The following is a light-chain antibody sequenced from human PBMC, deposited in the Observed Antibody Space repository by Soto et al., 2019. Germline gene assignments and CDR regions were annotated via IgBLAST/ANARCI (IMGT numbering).Light chain of an antibody. Sequence: DIQLPQSPSTLSASVADSVTITCRASQSISTWLAWYQQKPGKAPKLLIYKASNLEDGVPSRFSGSGSGTEFTITISSLQPDDFATYYCQQYNTYPLTFGGGTKVDIK. J-gene: IGKJ4*01. V-gene: IGKV1-5*03. CDR1: QSISTW. CDR3: QQYNTYPLT. CDR2: KAS.